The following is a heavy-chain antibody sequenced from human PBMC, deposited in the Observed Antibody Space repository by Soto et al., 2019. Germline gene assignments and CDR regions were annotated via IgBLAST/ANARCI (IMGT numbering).Heavy chain of an antibody. J-gene: IGHJ4*02. CDR2: INHSGST. V-gene: IGHV4-34*01. CDR3: ARTSGGRIMITFGGVIPHFDY. D-gene: IGHD3-16*02. Sequence: PSETLSLTCAVYGGSFSGYYWSWIRQPPGKGLEWIGEINHSGSTNYNPSLKSRVTKSVDTSKNQFSLKLSSVTAADTAVYYCARTSGGRIMITFGGVIPHFDYWGQGTLVTVSS. CDR1: GGSFSGYY.